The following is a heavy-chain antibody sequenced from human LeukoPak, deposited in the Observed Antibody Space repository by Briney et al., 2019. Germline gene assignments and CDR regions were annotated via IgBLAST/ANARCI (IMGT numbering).Heavy chain of an antibody. CDR2: VYSGGST. D-gene: IGHD1-26*01. J-gene: IGHJ4*02. CDR3: ARDGPLGSYFDY. Sequence: GGSLRLSCAASGFTVSYNYMNWVRQAPGTGLEWVSVVYSGGSTYYADSVKGRFTISRDNAKNTMYLQVNSLRTEDTAVYYCARDGPLGSYFDYWGQGTLVTVSS. CDR1: GFTVSYNY. V-gene: IGHV3-53*01.